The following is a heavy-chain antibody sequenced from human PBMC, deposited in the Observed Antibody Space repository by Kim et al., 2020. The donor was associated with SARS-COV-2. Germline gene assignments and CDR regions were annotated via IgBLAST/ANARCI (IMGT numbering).Heavy chain of an antibody. Sequence: SETLSLTCTVSGGSISSYYWSWIRQPAGKGLEWIGRIYTSGSTNYNPSLKSRVTMSVDTSKNQFSLKLSSVTAADTAVYYCARAPRPGYSSGWYYYYGMDVWGQGTTVTVSS. CDR2: IYTSGST. J-gene: IGHJ6*02. D-gene: IGHD6-19*01. CDR1: GGSISSYY. V-gene: IGHV4-4*07. CDR3: ARAPRPGYSSGWYYYYGMDV.